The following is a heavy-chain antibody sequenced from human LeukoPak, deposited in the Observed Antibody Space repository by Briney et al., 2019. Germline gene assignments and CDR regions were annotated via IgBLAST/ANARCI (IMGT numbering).Heavy chain of an antibody. CDR1: GYTFTGYY. CDR3: ARGRSFTIAAAADPFDY. J-gene: IGHJ4*02. Sequence: AASVKVSCKASGYTFTGYYMHWVRQAPGQGLEWMGWVNPNSGGTNYAQKFQGWVTMTRDTSISTAYMELSRLRSDDTAVYYCARGRSFTIAAAADPFDYWGQGTLVTVSS. CDR2: VNPNSGGT. D-gene: IGHD6-25*01. V-gene: IGHV1-2*04.